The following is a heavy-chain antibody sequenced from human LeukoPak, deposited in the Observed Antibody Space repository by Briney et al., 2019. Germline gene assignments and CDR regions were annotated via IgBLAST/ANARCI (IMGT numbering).Heavy chain of an antibody. CDR1: GYTFTSYG. J-gene: IGHJ4*02. CDR3: ARVGRSGAYNDY. D-gene: IGHD3-16*01. CDR2: ISAYNGNT. Sequence: ASVKVSCKASGYTFTSYGISWVRQAPGQGLEWMGWISAYNGNTNYAQKLQGRVTITTDESTSTAYMELSSLRSEDTAVYYCARVGRSGAYNDYWGQGTLVTVSS. V-gene: IGHV1-18*01.